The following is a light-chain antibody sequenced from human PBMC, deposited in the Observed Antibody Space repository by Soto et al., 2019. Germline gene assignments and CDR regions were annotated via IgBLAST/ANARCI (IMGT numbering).Light chain of an antibody. V-gene: IGKV3-15*01. CDR1: QRVSRN. CDR2: DAS. Sequence: EIVMTQSPATLSVSPGERATLSCRASQRVSRNLAWYQQKPGQAPRLLIYDASTRATGIPDRFSGSGSETEFTLTISSLQSEDYAIYYGQQYNNWPPWTFGQGTKVDIK. CDR3: QQYNNWPPWT. J-gene: IGKJ1*01.